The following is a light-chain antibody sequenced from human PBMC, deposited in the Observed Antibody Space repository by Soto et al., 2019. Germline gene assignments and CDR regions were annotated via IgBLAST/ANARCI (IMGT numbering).Light chain of an antibody. J-gene: IGKJ5*01. CDR3: QQANSFPLT. CDR1: QGISSW. Sequence: DIQMTQSPSSVSASVGDRVTITCRASQGISSWLAWYQQKPGKAPKXLIYAASSLQSGVPSRFSVSGSGTDFTITISSLKPEDGETDDGQQANSFPLTFGQGTRLEIK. V-gene: IGKV1-12*01. CDR2: AAS.